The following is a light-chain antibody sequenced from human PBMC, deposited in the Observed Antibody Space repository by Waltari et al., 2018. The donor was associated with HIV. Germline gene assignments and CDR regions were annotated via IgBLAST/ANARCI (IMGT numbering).Light chain of an antibody. CDR2: DVS. V-gene: IGLV2-23*02. CDR1: SSDVGGYKY. CDR3: CSYAGSSTLL. J-gene: IGLJ3*02. Sequence: QSALTQPASVSGSPGPSITISCTGASSDVGGYKYVSWYQHHPGKAPKLRIYDVSERPSGVSNRFSGSKSGNTASLTISGLQAEDEADYYCCSYAGSSTLLFGGGTKVTVL.